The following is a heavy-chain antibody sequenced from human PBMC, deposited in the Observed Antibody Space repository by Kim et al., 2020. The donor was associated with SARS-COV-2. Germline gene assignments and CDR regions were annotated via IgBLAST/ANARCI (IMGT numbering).Heavy chain of an antibody. Sequence: SETLSLTCTVSGGSISSGGYYWSWIRQPPGKGLEWIGYIYYSGSTYYNPSLKSRVSISLDTSKNQFSLKLTSVTAADTAVFYCARELVGVPADPIRYSSGWKSHLREYYFDYWGQGTLVTVSS. CDR3: ARELVGVPADPIRYSSGWKSHLREYYFDY. V-gene: IGHV4-30-4*01. CDR2: IYYSGST. CDR1: GGSISSGGYY. D-gene: IGHD6-25*01. J-gene: IGHJ4*02.